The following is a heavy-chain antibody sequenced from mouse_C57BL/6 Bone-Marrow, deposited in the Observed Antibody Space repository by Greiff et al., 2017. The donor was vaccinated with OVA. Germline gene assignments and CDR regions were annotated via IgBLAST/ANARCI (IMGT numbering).Heavy chain of an antibody. CDR1: GYSITSGYY. V-gene: IGHV3-6*01. Sequence: QLQESGPGLVKPSQSLSLTCSVTGYSITSGYYWNWIRQFPGNKLEWMGYISYDGSNNYNPSLKNRISITRDTSKNQFFLKLNSVTTEDTATYYCARGGGYSYFDYWGQGTTLTVSS. J-gene: IGHJ2*01. CDR2: ISYDGSN. CDR3: ARGGGYSYFDY. D-gene: IGHD2-3*01.